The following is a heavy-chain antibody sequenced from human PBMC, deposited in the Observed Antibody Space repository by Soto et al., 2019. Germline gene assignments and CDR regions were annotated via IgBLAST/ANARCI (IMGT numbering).Heavy chain of an antibody. CDR1: GYTFTSNA. J-gene: IGHJ4*02. D-gene: IGHD6-19*01. Sequence: ASVKVSCKASGYTFTSNAMHWVRQAPGQRLEWMGWINAGNGNTKYSQKFQGRVTITRDTSASTAYMELSSLRSEDTAVYYCARGPHSSGWSVDYWGQGTLVTVS. CDR2: INAGNGNT. V-gene: IGHV1-3*01. CDR3: ARGPHSSGWSVDY.